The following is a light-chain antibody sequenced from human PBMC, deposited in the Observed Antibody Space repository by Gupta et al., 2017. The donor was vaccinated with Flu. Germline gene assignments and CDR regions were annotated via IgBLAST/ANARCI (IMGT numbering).Light chain of an antibody. J-gene: IGLJ3*02. V-gene: IGLV8-61*01. CDR2: STN. CDR1: SGSVSTNHY. CDR3: VLYTGSGGV. Sequence: NSGSVSTNHYPTWNQQTPGHPPRKLIYSTNTGSSGSPDRFSGSILGNKAALTITGAEADDESDYYCVLYTGSGGVFGRGTKLTVL.